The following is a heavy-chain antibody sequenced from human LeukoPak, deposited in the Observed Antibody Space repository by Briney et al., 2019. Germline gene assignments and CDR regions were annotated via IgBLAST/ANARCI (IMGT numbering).Heavy chain of an antibody. CDR1: GYTLTELS. CDR3: ARVGDYIYYYYGMDV. D-gene: IGHD4-17*01. J-gene: IGHJ6*02. CDR2: FDPEDGET. V-gene: IGHV1-24*01. Sequence: AASVKVSCKVSGYTLTELSMHWVRQAPGKGLEWMGGFDPEDGETIYAQKFQGRVTMTRDTSTSTVYMELSSLRSEDTAVYYCARVGDYIYYYYGMDVWGQGTTVTVSS.